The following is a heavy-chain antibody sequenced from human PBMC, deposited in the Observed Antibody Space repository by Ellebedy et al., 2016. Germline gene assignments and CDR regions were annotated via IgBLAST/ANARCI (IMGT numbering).Heavy chain of an antibody. D-gene: IGHD6-19*01. J-gene: IGHJ4*02. CDR3: ATTSGYGTGWFGRNDH. CDR2: IRSDGDT. V-gene: IGHV3-23*01. Sequence: GGSLRLSCAASGFTFSSSAMSWVRQAPGKGLEWVSSIRSDGDTSYAGSVKGRFSISRDNSESTLYLQMDNLRVEDTAVYYCATTSGYGTGWFGRNDHWGQGTLVTVSS. CDR1: GFTFSSSA.